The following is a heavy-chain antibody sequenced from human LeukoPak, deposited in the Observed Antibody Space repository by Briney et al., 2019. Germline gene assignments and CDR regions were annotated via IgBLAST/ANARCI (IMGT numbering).Heavy chain of an antibody. J-gene: IGHJ4*02. CDR1: GLTLSSNY. CDR3: ARVGASLTFDY. D-gene: IGHD1-26*01. CDR2: IYSGGST. Sequence: GGSLRLSCAASGLTLSSNYMSWVRQAPGKGREWGSVIYSGGSTYYADSVKGRFTISRDNSKNTLYLQMNSLRAEDTAVYYCARVGASLTFDYWGQGTLVTVSS. V-gene: IGHV3-66*02.